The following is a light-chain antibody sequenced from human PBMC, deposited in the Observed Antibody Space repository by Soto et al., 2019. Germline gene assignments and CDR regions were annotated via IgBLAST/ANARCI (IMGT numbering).Light chain of an antibody. J-gene: IGLJ1*01. CDR3: SSYTSSRTLYV. CDR1: SSDVGGYND. V-gene: IGLV2-14*01. CDR2: KDS. Sequence: QSALTQPASVSGSPGQSITISCTGTSSDVGGYNDVSWYQQHPGKAPKLMIYKDSNRPSGVSNRFSGSKSGNTASLTISGLQAEDEADYYCSSYTSSRTLYVFGTGTKLTVL.